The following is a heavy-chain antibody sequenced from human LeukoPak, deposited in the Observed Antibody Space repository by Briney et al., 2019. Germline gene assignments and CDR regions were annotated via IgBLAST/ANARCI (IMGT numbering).Heavy chain of an antibody. CDR1: GFTFSSYG. CDR2: IWYDGSNK. J-gene: IGHJ4*02. V-gene: IGHV3-33*01. Sequence: GGSLRLSCAASGFTFSSYGMHWVRQAPGKGLEWVAVIWYDGSNKYYADSVKGRFTISRDNSKNTLYLQMNSLRAEDTAVYYCATTAPQNYYDRLYFDCWGQGTLVTVSS. D-gene: IGHD3-22*01. CDR3: ATTAPQNYYDRLYFDC.